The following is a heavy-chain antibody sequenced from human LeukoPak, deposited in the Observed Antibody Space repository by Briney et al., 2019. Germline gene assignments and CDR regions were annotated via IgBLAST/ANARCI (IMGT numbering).Heavy chain of an antibody. CDR2: ISWDGGST. D-gene: IGHD3-10*01. CDR3: AKEAGYYGEPDYYMDV. CDR1: GFTFDDYA. V-gene: IGHV3-43D*03. J-gene: IGHJ6*03. Sequence: GGSLRLSCAASGFTFDDYAMHWVRQAPGKGLEWVSLISWDGGSTYYADSVKGRFTISRDNSKNSLYLQMNSLRAEDTALYYCAKEAGYYGEPDYYMDVWGKGTTVTVSS.